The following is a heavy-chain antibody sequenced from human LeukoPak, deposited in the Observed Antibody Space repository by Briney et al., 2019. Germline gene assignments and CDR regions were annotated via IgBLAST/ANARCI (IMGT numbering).Heavy chain of an antibody. D-gene: IGHD1-26*01. CDR2: ISGSGGST. CDR1: GLTFSSYA. Sequence: QPGGSLNLSCEAPGLTFSSYAMSWARQAPGKGLEWVSAISGSGGSTYYADSVKGRFTISRDNSKNTLYLQMNSLRAEDTAVYYCAKPIVVANYWGQGTLVTVSS. J-gene: IGHJ4*02. V-gene: IGHV3-23*01. CDR3: AKPIVVANY.